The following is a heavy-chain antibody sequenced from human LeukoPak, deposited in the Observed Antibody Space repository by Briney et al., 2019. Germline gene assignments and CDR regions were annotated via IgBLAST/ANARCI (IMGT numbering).Heavy chain of an antibody. CDR1: GFTVSSNY. CDR3: AKLPDGYSSGSDAFDI. J-gene: IGHJ3*02. CDR2: ISYDGSNK. Sequence: GGSLRLSCAASGFTVSSNYMSWVRQAPGKGLEWVAVISYDGSNKYYADSVKGRFTISRDNSKNTLYLQMNSLRAEDTAVYYCAKLPDGYSSGSDAFDIWGQGTMVTVSS. V-gene: IGHV3-30*18. D-gene: IGHD6-19*01.